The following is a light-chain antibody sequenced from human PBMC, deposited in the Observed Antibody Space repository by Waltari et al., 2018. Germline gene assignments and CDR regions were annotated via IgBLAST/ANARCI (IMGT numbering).Light chain of an antibody. CDR1: QSVSRT. J-gene: IGKJ1*01. CDR3: QHYVRLPAT. Sequence: EIVLTQSPGTLSLAPGERATLSCRASQSVSRTLAWYQQKPGQAPSLLIYAASTRATGIPERFSGSGSGTDFSLTISRLEHEDFAVYYCQHYVRLPATFGQGTKVEIK. V-gene: IGKV3-20*01. CDR2: AAS.